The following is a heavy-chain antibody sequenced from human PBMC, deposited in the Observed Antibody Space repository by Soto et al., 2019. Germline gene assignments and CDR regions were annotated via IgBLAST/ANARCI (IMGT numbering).Heavy chain of an antibody. V-gene: IGHV1-18*01. CDR1: GYTFTSYG. Sequence: ASVKVSCKASGYTFTSYGISWVRQAPGQGLEWMGWISAYNGNTNYAQKLQGRVTMTTDTSTSTAYMELRSLRSDDTAVYYCARDNGGCGWFSPPSFDYRGQGTLVTVSS. CDR3: ARDNGGCGWFSPPSFDY. CDR2: ISAYNGNT. D-gene: IGHD6-19*01. J-gene: IGHJ4*02.